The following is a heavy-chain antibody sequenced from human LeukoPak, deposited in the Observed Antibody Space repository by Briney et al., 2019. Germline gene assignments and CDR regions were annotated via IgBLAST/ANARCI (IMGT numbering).Heavy chain of an antibody. CDR2: IKHDGSEK. CDR1: GFTFSRHW. D-gene: IGHD3-22*01. V-gene: IGHV3-7*03. CDR3: ATPLDYFDMSDSHQGGD. J-gene: IGHJ4*02. Sequence: PGGSLRLSCAASGFTFSRHWMTWVRQAPGNGLEWVANIKHDGSEKNYVDSVKGRFTISRDNAKNSLYLQMNSLRAEDMAVYYCATPLDYFDMSDSHQGGDWGQGTLVTVSS.